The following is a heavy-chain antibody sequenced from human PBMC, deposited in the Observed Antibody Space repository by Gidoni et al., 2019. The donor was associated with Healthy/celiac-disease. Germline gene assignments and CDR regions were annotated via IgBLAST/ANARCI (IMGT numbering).Heavy chain of an antibody. CDR2: INPHSGVT. CDR1: GYTFTGYY. Sequence: QVQLVQSGAEVKKPGASVKVTCKAYGYTFTGYYMPWLRQARGQGLGCMGWINPHSGVTNYSQKFKGRVTMTRDASISTAYMELSRLRSDDTAVYYCARGYYDFWSGYGWVNYGMDVWGQGTTVTVSS. J-gene: IGHJ6*02. V-gene: IGHV1-2*02. D-gene: IGHD3-3*01. CDR3: ARGYYDFWSGYGWVNYGMDV.